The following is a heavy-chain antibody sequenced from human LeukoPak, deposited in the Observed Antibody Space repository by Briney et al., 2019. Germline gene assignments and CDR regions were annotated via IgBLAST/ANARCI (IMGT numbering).Heavy chain of an antibody. J-gene: IGHJ5*02. CDR3: ARDRRIVVVPAALSYWFDP. CDR1: GYTLTSYA. Sequence: ASVKVSCKASGYTLTSYAMHWVRQAPGQRLEWMGWINAGNGNTKYSQKFQGRVTITRDTSASTAYMELSSLRSEDTAVYYCARDRRIVVVPAALSYWFDPWGQGTLVTVSS. V-gene: IGHV1-3*01. D-gene: IGHD2-2*01. CDR2: INAGNGNT.